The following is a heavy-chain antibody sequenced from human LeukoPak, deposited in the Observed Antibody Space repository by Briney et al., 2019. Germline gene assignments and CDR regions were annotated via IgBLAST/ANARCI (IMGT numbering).Heavy chain of an antibody. V-gene: IGHV4-39*07. J-gene: IGHJ4*02. CDR3: ARVAVAGTSEL. Sequence: SETLSLTCTVSGGSISTSSYYWGWIRQPPGKGLEWIGNIYYSGSTYYNPSLKSRVTISVDTSKNQFSLKLSSVTAADTAVYYCARVAVAGTSELWGQGTLVTVSS. CDR1: GGSISTSSYY. D-gene: IGHD6-19*01. CDR2: IYYSGST.